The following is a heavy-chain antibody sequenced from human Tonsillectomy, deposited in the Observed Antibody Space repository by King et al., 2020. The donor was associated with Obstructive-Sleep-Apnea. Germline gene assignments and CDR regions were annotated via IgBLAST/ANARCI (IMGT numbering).Heavy chain of an antibody. V-gene: IGHV3-21*01. CDR2: ISSSSSYI. Sequence: VQLVESGGGLVKPGGSLRLSCAASGFTFSSYSMNWVRQAPGKGLEWVSSISSSSSYIYYADSVKGRFTISRDNAKNSLYLQMHSLGAEDTAAYYCAREYYDFWSASVTYYYYGMDVWGQGTTVTVSS. CDR3: AREYYDFWSASVTYYYYGMDV. D-gene: IGHD3-3*01. CDR1: GFTFSSYS. J-gene: IGHJ6*02.